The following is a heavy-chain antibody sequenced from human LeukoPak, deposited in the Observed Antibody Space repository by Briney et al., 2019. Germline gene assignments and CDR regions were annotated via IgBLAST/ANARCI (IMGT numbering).Heavy chain of an antibody. Sequence: SETLSLTCTVSGGSISSYYWTWIRQPPGKGLEWIGYIHFSGSTNYNPSLKSRVTISVDTSKIQFSLNLSSVTAADTAVYYCARDHRYSDYDLGDRFDYWGQGTLVTVSS. CDR2: IHFSGST. D-gene: IGHD5-12*01. J-gene: IGHJ4*02. CDR3: ARDHRYSDYDLGDRFDY. CDR1: GGSISSYY. V-gene: IGHV4-59*01.